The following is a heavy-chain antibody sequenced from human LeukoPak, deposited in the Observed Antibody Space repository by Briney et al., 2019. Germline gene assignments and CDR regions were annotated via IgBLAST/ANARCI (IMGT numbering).Heavy chain of an antibody. CDR1: GFTFSSYW. CDR2: INTDGSST. J-gene: IGHJ3*02. V-gene: IGHV3-74*01. D-gene: IGHD6-19*01. CDR3: VRAVAGRGNI. Sequence: GGSLRLSCAASGFTFSSYWMXXVXXAXGXXLVWVSRINTDGSSTSYADSVKGRXXISRDNAKNTLYLQMNSLRAEDTAVYYCVRAVAGRGNIWGQGTMVTVSS.